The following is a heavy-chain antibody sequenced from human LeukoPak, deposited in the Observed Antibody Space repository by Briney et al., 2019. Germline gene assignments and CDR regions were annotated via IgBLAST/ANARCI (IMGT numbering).Heavy chain of an antibody. CDR2: VNRDGSET. CDR3: AKTGGYDFWSGPFDY. CDR1: GFALSSHW. J-gene: IGHJ4*02. D-gene: IGHD3-3*01. V-gene: IGHV3-7*03. Sequence: PGGSLRLSCAASGFALSSHWMTWVRQVPGRGPEWVANVNRDGSETYYLDSVKGRFTISKDNAKNTLYLQMNSLRAEDTAVYYCAKTGGYDFWSGPFDYWGQGTLVTVSS.